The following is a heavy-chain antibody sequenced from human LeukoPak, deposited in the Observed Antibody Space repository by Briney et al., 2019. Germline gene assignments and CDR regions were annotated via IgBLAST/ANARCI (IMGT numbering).Heavy chain of an antibody. J-gene: IGHJ5*02. D-gene: IGHD5-18*01. CDR3: ARGTAMVKPEGFDP. Sequence: GGSLRLSCAASEFSVGSNYMTWVRQAPGKGLEWVSLIYSGGSTYYADSVKGRFTISRDNSKNTLYLQMNSLRAEDTAVYYCARGTAMVKPEGFDPWGQGTLVTVSS. CDR1: EFSVGSNY. CDR2: IYSGGST. V-gene: IGHV3-66*01.